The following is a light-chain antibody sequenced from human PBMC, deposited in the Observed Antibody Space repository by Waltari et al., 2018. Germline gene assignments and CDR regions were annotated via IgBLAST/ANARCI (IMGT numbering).Light chain of an antibody. CDR2: GAS. Sequence: EIVLTQSPGTLSLSPGERATLSCRASQSVINNNLAWYQQKPGQAPSLLIYGASTRAIGIPSRFSGRGSGTDFTLSISRLGPEDFAVYYCQQYGRSPWTFGQGTKVEI. CDR1: QSVINNN. CDR3: QQYGRSPWT. J-gene: IGKJ1*01. V-gene: IGKV3-20*01.